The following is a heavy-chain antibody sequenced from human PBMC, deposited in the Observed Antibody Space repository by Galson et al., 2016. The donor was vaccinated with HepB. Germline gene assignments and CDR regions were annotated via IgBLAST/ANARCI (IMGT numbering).Heavy chain of an antibody. Sequence: SVKVSCKASGYKFTDYAITWVRQAPGQGLEWMGWINVRNGETNSAQRLQGRVTMTRETSTSTVFLDLRRLRSDATAMYFCACGRSMPYFDSWGQGTLVTVSS. D-gene: IGHD2-21*01. V-gene: IGHV1-18*01. CDR3: ACGRSMPYFDS. CDR1: GYKFTDYA. CDR2: INVRNGET. J-gene: IGHJ4*03.